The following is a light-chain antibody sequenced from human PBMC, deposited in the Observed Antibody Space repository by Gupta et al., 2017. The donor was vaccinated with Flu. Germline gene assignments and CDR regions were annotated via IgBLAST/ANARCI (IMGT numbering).Light chain of an antibody. CDR2: GNT. CDR3: QSYDSSLSALYV. J-gene: IGLJ1*01. CDR1: SSNIGAGYD. V-gene: IGLV1-40*01. Sequence: TITCTGSSSNIGAGYDVHWNQQLPGTAPKLLIYGNTNRPSGVPDRFSGSKSGTSASLAITGLQAEDEADYYCQSYDSSLSALYVFGTGTKVTVL.